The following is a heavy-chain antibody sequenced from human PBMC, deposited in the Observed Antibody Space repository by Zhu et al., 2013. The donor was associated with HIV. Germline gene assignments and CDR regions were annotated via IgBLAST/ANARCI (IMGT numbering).Heavy chain of an antibody. CDR1: GYTFTGYY. Sequence: QVQLVQSGAEVKKPGASVKVSCKASGYTFTGYYMHWVRQAPGQGLEWMGIINPSGGSTSYAQKFQGRVTMTRDTSTSTVYMELSSLRSEDTAVYYCARSREYYYDSSGYPTESAFDIWGQGTMVTVSS. D-gene: IGHD3-22*01. CDR2: INPSGGST. J-gene: IGHJ3*02. V-gene: IGHV1-46*01. CDR3: ARSREYYYDSSGYPTESAFDI.